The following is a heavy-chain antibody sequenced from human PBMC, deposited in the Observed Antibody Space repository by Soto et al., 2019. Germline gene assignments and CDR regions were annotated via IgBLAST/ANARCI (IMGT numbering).Heavy chain of an antibody. Sequence: QAQLVESGGGVVQPGTSLRLSCAASGFSISTHGMHWVRQAPGKGLEWLVNIWYDGSNKFYAESVKDRFSISKDNSNNALYLQMSSLRAEDTAGYYCAAATTWNFHFPYWGQGTQVTVSS. CDR3: AAATTWNFHFPY. CDR2: IWYDGSNK. J-gene: IGHJ4*02. V-gene: IGHV3-33*03. D-gene: IGHD1-7*01. CDR1: GFSISTHG.